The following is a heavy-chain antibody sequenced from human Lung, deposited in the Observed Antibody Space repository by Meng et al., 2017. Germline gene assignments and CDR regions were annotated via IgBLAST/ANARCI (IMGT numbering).Heavy chain of an antibody. CDR1: GGFFSDYY. D-gene: IGHD4-11*01. V-gene: IGHV4-34*01. CDR2: INHSGST. Sequence: VPRQPGGARLLQPSEPLSLTCVVSGGFFSDYYWSWIRQPPGKGLEWIGEINHSGSTNYNPSLESRATISVDTSQNNLSLKLSSVTAADSAVYYCARGPTTMAHDFDYWGQGTLVTVSS. CDR3: ARGPTTMAHDFDY. J-gene: IGHJ4*02.